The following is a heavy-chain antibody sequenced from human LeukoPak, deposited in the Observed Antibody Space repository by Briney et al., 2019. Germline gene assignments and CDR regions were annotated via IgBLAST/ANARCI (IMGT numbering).Heavy chain of an antibody. CDR1: GFTFSSYA. Sequence: GGSLRLSCAASGFTFSSYAMHWVRQAPGKGLEWVAVISYDGSNKCYADSVKGRFTISRDNSKNTLYLQMNSLRAEDTAVYYCAREGVYYFDYWGQGTLVTVSS. CDR2: ISYDGSNK. D-gene: IGHD6-13*01. CDR3: AREGVYYFDY. V-gene: IGHV3-30-3*01. J-gene: IGHJ4*02.